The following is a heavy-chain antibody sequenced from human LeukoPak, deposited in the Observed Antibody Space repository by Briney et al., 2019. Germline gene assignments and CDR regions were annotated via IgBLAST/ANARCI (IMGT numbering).Heavy chain of an antibody. V-gene: IGHV3-53*01. CDR3: ARYCSGGYCYSPFSFDY. J-gene: IGHJ4*02. Sequence: GGSLRLSCAASGFTVSSNYMSWVRQAPGKGLEWVSVIYSGGSTYYIDAVKGRFTISRDNAKNSLYLQMDSLRDEDTAVYYCARYCSGGYCYSPFSFDYWGQGTLVTVSS. CDR2: IYSGGST. D-gene: IGHD2-15*01. CDR1: GFTVSSNY.